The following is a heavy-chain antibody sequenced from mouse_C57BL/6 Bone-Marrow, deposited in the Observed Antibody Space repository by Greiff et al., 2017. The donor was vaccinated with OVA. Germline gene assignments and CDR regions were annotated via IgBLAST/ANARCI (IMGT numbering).Heavy chain of an antibody. CDR2: ISSGGSYT. CDR1: GFTFSSYG. Sequence: EVQGVESGGDLVKPGGSLKLSCAASGFTFSSYGMSWVRQTPDKRLEWVATISSGGSYTYYPDSVKGRFTISRDNAKNTLYLQMSSLKSEDTAMYYCARHSSGPAWVAYWGQGTLVTVSA. D-gene: IGHD3-2*02. J-gene: IGHJ3*01. V-gene: IGHV5-6*01. CDR3: ARHSSGPAWVAY.